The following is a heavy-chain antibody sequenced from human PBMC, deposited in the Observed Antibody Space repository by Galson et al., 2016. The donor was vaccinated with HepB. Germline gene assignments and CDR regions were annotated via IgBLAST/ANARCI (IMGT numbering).Heavy chain of an antibody. J-gene: IGHJ3*02. CDR3: ARDVPSDSWGAFDT. CDR2: IKHDGKEK. Sequence: SLRLSCAASGFTFRDYWMNWVRQAPGKGLAWVAIIKHDGKEKHYAASVTGRFTISRDNGDNSLYLQMHSLRVEDTAVYYCARDVPSDSWGAFDTWGQGTMVTVSS. D-gene: IGHD3-16*01. CDR1: GFTFRDYW. V-gene: IGHV3-7*03.